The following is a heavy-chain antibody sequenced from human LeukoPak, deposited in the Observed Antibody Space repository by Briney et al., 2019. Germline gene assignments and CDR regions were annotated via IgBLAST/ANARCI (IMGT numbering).Heavy chain of an antibody. Sequence: PGGSLRLSCAASGLTFSSYAIHWVRQAQGMGLEWVALISNDVSNNYYADSVKGRFTISRDNSRNTLYLQMNSLRVEDTAVYYCARRSGYQTYYFDYWGQGTLVTVSS. J-gene: IGHJ4*02. D-gene: IGHD3-22*01. CDR1: GLTFSSYA. V-gene: IGHV3-30*04. CDR2: ISNDVSNN. CDR3: ARRSGYQTYYFDY.